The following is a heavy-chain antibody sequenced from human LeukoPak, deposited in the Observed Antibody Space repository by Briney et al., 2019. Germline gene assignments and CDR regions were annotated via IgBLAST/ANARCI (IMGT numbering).Heavy chain of an antibody. CDR1: GFTFSRYW. J-gene: IGHJ4*02. V-gene: IGHV3-74*01. D-gene: IGHD5-18*01. CDR3: ARVVDTHFDY. Sequence: VGSLRLSCEASGFTFSRYWMHWIRQAPGKGLVWVSRIKSDRSTTTYADSVKGRFTISRDNAKNTLYLQMNRRRAEDTAVYYCARVVDTHFDYWGQGTLVTVSS. CDR2: IKSDRSTT.